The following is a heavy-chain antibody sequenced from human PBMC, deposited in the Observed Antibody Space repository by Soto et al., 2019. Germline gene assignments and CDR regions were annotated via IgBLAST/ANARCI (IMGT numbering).Heavy chain of an antibody. CDR2: ISGSGGST. CDR3: AKDEAYGSGRAGVNWFDP. J-gene: IGHJ5*02. Sequence: GGSLRLSCAASGFTFSSYAMSWVRQAPGKGLEWVSAISGSGGSTYYADSVKGGFTISRDNSKNTLYLQMNSLRAEDTAVYYCAKDEAYGSGRAGVNWFDPWGQGTLVTVSS. V-gene: IGHV3-23*01. CDR1: GFTFSSYA. D-gene: IGHD3-10*01.